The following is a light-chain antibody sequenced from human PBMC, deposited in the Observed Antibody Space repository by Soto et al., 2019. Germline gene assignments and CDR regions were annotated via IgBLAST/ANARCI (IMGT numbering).Light chain of an antibody. J-gene: IGKJ4*01. V-gene: IGKV3-20*01. CDR1: QSVSSSS. CDR3: QQFSSYPLT. Sequence: EIVLTQFPDTLSLSPGERATLSCRASQSVSSSSLAWYQQRRGQAPRLLIHGASSRATGIPDRFSGSGSGTNLTLTISRLEPEDFAVYYCQQFSSYPLTFGGGTKVDIK. CDR2: GAS.